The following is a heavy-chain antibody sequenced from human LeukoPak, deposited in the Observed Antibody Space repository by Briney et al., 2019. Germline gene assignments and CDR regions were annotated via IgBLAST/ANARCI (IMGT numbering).Heavy chain of an antibody. CDR2: IWYDGSNK. D-gene: IGHD4-17*01. CDR1: GFTFSSYG. J-gene: IGHJ3*02. V-gene: IGHV3-33*01. CDR3: ARDHDYGDAFDI. Sequence: GRSLRLSCAASGFTFSSYGMHWVRQAPGKGLEWVAVIWYDGSNKYYADSVKGRFTISRDNSKNTLYLQMNSLRAEDTAVYYCARDHDYGDAFDIWGQGTMVTVSS.